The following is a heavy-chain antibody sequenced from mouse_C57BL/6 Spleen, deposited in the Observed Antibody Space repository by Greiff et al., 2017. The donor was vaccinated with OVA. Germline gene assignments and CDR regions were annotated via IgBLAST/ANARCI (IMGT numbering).Heavy chain of an antibody. J-gene: IGHJ1*03. Sequence: VQLQQPGAELVRPGSSVKLSCKASGYTFTSYWMDWVKQRPGQGLEWIGNIYPSDSETHYNQKFKDKATLTVDKSSSTAYMQLSSLTSEDSAVYYCAREGYGSSYDFDVWGTGTTVTVSS. D-gene: IGHD1-1*01. CDR2: IYPSDSET. CDR1: GYTFTSYW. V-gene: IGHV1-61*01. CDR3: AREGYGSSYDFDV.